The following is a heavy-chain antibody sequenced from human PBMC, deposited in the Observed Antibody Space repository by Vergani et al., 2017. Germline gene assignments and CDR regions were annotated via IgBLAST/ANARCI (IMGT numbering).Heavy chain of an antibody. V-gene: IGHV3-53*04. CDR1: GFTVSSNY. Sequence: EVQLVESGGGLVKPGGSLRLSCAASGFTVSSNYMSWVRQAPGKGLEWVSVIYSGGSTYYADSVKGRFTISRHNSKNTLYLQMNSLRAEDTAVYYCARAREGYCSSTSCRYYYFDYWGQGTLVTVSS. CDR2: IYSGGST. CDR3: ARAREGYCSSTSCRYYYFDY. J-gene: IGHJ4*02. D-gene: IGHD2-2*01.